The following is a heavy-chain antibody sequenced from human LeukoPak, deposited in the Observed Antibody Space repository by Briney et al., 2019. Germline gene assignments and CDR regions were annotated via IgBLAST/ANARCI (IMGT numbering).Heavy chain of an antibody. Sequence: ASVKVSCKASGYTFTSYGISWVRQAPGQGLEWMGWISAYNGNTNYAQKLQGRVTMTTDTSTSTAYMELRSLRSDDTAVYYCARLYYDFWSGYYSDYWGQGTLVTVSS. V-gene: IGHV1-18*01. D-gene: IGHD3-3*01. CDR1: GYTFTSYG. CDR2: ISAYNGNT. J-gene: IGHJ4*02. CDR3: ARLYYDFWSGYYSDY.